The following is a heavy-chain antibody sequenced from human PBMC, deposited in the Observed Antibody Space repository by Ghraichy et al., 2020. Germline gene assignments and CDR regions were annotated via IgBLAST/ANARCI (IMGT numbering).Heavy chain of an antibody. J-gene: IGHJ6*03. CDR1: GGSFSGYS. D-gene: IGHD3-3*01. CDR2: INHSGTT. CDR3: ARVRHDFWSANRVYYMDV. Sequence: ESLNISCAVYGGSFSGYSWSWIRQPPGKGLEWIGEINHSGTTNYNPSLRSRLTISVVTSKNQFSLKMTSVTAADTAVYYCARVRHDFWSANRVYYMDVWGKGTTVTVSS. V-gene: IGHV4-34*01.